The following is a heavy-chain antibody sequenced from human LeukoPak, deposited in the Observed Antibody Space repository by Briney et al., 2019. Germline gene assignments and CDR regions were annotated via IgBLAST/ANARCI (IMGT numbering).Heavy chain of an antibody. V-gene: IGHV3-23*01. CDR1: RFTFSSYA. CDR2: ISGSGGST. CDR3: AKESPAAGFH. J-gene: IGHJ4*02. D-gene: IGHD6-13*01. Sequence: PGGSLRLSCAASRFTFSSYAMSWVRQAPGKGGEGFSAISGSGGSTSYAASVNGRFTISRDNSKNTLYLQMNSLRAEDTAVYYCAKESPAAGFHWGQGTLVTVSS.